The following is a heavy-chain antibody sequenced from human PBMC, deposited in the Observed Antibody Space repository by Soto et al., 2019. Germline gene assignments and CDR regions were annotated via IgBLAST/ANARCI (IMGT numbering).Heavy chain of an antibody. J-gene: IGHJ4*02. CDR1: GFTFSSYS. CDR3: ARQVPKVVVVVAAPTPFDY. D-gene: IGHD2-15*01. Sequence: GGSLRLSCAASGFTFSSYSTNWVRQAPGKGLEWVSSISSSSSYIYYADSVKGRFTISRDNAKNSLYLQMNSLRAEDTAVYYCARQVPKVVVVVAAPTPFDYWGQGTLVTVSS. V-gene: IGHV3-21*01. CDR2: ISSSSSYI.